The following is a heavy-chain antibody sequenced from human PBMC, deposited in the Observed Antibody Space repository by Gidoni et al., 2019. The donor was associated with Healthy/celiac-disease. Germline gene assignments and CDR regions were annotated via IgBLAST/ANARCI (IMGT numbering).Heavy chain of an antibody. J-gene: IGHJ3*02. D-gene: IGHD6-13*01. CDR1: GFTFDDYA. Sequence: EVQLVESGGGLVQPGRSLRLSCAASGFTFDDYAMHWVRQAPGKGLEWVSGISWNSGSIGYADAVKGRFTISRDNAKNSLYLQMNSLRAEDTALYYCAKDIDSSSYNAFDIWGQGTMVTVSS. V-gene: IGHV3-9*01. CDR3: AKDIDSSSYNAFDI. CDR2: ISWNSGSI.